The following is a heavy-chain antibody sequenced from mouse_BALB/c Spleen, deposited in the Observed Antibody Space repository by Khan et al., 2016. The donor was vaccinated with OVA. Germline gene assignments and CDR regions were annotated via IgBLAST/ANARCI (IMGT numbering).Heavy chain of an antibody. D-gene: IGHD1-1*02. J-gene: IGHJ3*01. Sequence: VELVGSGGGLVKPGGSLKLSCAAPGFTFSAYYMYWFRQTPEKRREGVATISDGGSYTYYPDSVKGRFTIAEDNVKNNLSQQMSSMKAEDTARYYGARGFDGGPFTYWGQGTLVTVSA. V-gene: IGHV5-4*02. CDR1: GFTFSAYY. CDR3: ARGFDGGPFTY. CDR2: ISDGGSYT.